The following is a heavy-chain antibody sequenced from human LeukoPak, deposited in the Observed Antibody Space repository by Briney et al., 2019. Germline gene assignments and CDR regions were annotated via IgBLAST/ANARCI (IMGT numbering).Heavy chain of an antibody. Sequence: PSETLSLTCTVSGGSISSSSYYWGWIRQPPGKGLEWIGSIYYSGSTYYNPSLKSRVTISVDTSKNQFSLKLSSVTAADTAVYYCARGGELLPSLGYWGQGTLVTVSS. D-gene: IGHD1-26*01. V-gene: IGHV4-39*07. CDR3: ARGGELLPSLGY. CDR1: GGSISSSSYY. CDR2: IYYSGST. J-gene: IGHJ4*02.